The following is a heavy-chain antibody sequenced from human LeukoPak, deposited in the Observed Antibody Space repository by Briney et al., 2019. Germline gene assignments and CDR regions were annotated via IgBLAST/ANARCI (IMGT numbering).Heavy chain of an antibody. V-gene: IGHV3-23*01. CDR1: GFTLSTNA. J-gene: IGHJ4*02. Sequence: GGSLRLSCLTSGFTLSTNAMSWVRQAPGKGLEWISGISGSGASTYYADSVKGRFTISRDDSRNTLYLQMNSLRGDDTAVYYCARDEFVFEAGPTYWGQGTLVTVSS. CDR3: ARDEFVFEAGPTY. D-gene: IGHD5/OR15-5a*01. CDR2: ISGSGAST.